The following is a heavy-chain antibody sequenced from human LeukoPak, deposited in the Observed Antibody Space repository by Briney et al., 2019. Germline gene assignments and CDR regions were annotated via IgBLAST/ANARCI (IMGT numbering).Heavy chain of an antibody. Sequence: SQTLSLTCTVSGDSFSSGLYYWSWIRQPAGKRLEWIGRIHISGSTKYNPSLKSRVTVSIDTSKAQFSLKLSSVTAADTAVYYCAKGGVANPNYFDYWGPGTLVTVSS. V-gene: IGHV4-61*02. CDR1: GDSFSSGLYY. D-gene: IGHD5-12*01. J-gene: IGHJ4*02. CDR3: AKGGVANPNYFDY. CDR2: IHISGST.